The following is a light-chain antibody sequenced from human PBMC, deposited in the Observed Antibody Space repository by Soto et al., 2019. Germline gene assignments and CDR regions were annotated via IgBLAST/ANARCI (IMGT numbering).Light chain of an antibody. CDR1: LTISKS. Sequence: DIQMTQSPSSLSASVGDRVTVTCRTSLTISKSLNWYQQKPGKAPQVLIYGVSNLQSGVPSRFSGSGSGTDFTLTISSVQPADSETYYCQQSYGAPLTFGGGTSVAIK. CDR2: GVS. V-gene: IGKV1-39*01. CDR3: QQSYGAPLT. J-gene: IGKJ4*01.